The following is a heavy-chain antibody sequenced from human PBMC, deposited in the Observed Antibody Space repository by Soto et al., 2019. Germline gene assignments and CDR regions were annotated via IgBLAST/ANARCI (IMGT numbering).Heavy chain of an antibody. Sequence: EVQLVEAGGGLVKPGGSLRISCAASGCTFSSYSMNWFRQEPGKGLVWVSSMRSRSRYRYYADSVKGRFTISRDNAKNSLYLQMNNLRAEDTAVYYCSRDRSNGDAEVAEFDPCGQGTLVTVSS. D-gene: IGHD2-15*01. CDR2: MRSRSRYR. J-gene: IGHJ5*02. V-gene: IGHV3-21*01. CDR1: GCTFSSYS. CDR3: SRDRSNGDAEVAEFDP.